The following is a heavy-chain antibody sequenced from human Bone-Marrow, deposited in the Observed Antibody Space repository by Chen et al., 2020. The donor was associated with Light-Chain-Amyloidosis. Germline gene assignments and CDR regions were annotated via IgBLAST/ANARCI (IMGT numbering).Heavy chain of an antibody. J-gene: IGHJ4*02. CDR3: AREKYSSSGFDY. CDR2: ISSSSSYI. V-gene: IGHV3-21*01. D-gene: IGHD6-6*01. Sequence: EFHRVEPGGAGFKPGGSLGLAWQSPGLPSVSNSMNWVRQAPGKGLEWVSSISSSSSYIYYADSVKGRFTISRDNAKNSLYLQMNSLRAEDTAVYYCAREKYSSSGFDYWGQGTLVTVSS. CDR1: GLPSVSNS.